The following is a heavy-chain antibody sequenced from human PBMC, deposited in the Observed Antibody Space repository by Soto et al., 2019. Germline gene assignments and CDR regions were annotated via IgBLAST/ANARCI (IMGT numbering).Heavy chain of an antibody. V-gene: IGHV3-48*02. CDR1: GFRFSGYS. D-gene: IGHD5-12*01. J-gene: IGHJ4*02. CDR2: ISRTSDTI. CDR3: TRGVEMATILGY. Sequence: EVQLVESGGGLVQPGGSLRLSCVGSGFRFSGYSMNWVRQAPGKGLEWVSYISRTSDTIYYANSVKGRFTGSRDNAKNSLYLQMNSLRDEVTAVYYCTRGVEMATILGYWGQGTLVTVSS.